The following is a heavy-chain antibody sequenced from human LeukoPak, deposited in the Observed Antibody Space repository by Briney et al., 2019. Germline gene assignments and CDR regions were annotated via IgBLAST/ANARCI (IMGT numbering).Heavy chain of an antibody. J-gene: IGHJ4*02. Sequence: GGSLTLSCAASGFPFTNAWMSWLRQAPGQGLEWVGRIKSKTDGGTTDNAAPVKGRFTISRDDSKNTLFLQMNSLKTEDTAVYYCTTHHPYNYWGQGTLVTASS. V-gene: IGHV3-15*01. CDR2: IKSKTDGGTT. CDR1: GFPFTNAW. D-gene: IGHD1-14*01. CDR3: TTHHPYNY.